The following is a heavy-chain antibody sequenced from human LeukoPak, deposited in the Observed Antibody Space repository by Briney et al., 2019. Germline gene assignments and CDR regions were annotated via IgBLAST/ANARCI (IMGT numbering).Heavy chain of an antibody. J-gene: IGHJ5*02. V-gene: IGHV4-38-2*02. CDR2: IYHSGST. CDR3: ARDKKSWVQLEPTPNWFDP. D-gene: IGHD1-1*01. Sequence: SETLSLTCTVSGGSISSYYWSWIRQPPGKGLEWIGSIYHSGSTYYNPSLKSRVTISVDTSKNQFSLKLSSVTAVDTAVYYCARDKKSWVQLEPTPNWFDPWGQGTLVTVSS. CDR1: GGSISSYY.